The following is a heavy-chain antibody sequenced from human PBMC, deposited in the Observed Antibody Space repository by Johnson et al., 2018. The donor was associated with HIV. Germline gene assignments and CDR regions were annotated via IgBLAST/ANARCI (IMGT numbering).Heavy chain of an antibody. V-gene: IGHV3-20*04. CDR3: ARARDRSSSRDAFDI. CDR1: GFTFDNYG. J-gene: IGHJ3*02. D-gene: IGHD6-13*01. Sequence: VQLVESGGGVVRPGGSLRLSCATSGFTFDNYGMNWVRQAPGKGLERVSGINWNGNTIGYADSVKGRFTISRDNTENALYLQMNSLRAEDTAVYYCARARDRSSSRDAFDIWGQGTMVTVSS. CDR2: INWNGNTI.